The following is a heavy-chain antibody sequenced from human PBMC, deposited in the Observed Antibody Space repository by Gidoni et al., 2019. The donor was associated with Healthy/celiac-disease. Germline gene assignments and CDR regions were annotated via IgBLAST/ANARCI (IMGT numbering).Heavy chain of an antibody. Sequence: EVQRGEYGGGLVKPGGSLRLSCTASGVTLGYYAMTWFRQAPGKGLELVGFIRSKAYGGTTEYAASVKGRFTISRDDSKSIAYLQMNSLKTEDTAVYYCTRGLITFGYYYYYMDVWGKGTTVTVSS. V-gene: IGHV3-49*05. J-gene: IGHJ6*03. CDR3: TRGLITFGYYYYYMDV. D-gene: IGHD3-16*01. CDR1: GVTLGYYA. CDR2: IRSKAYGGTT.